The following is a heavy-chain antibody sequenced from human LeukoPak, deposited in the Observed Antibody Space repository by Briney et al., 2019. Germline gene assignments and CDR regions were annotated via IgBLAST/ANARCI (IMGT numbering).Heavy chain of an antibody. Sequence: GGCLRLSCSATAFTFSIYGMSWVRQAPWKGLEWVANIKQDGSEKYYVDSVKGRFTISRDNAKNSLYLQMNSLRAEDTAVYYCARVYSNWFDPWGQGTLVTVSS. D-gene: IGHD2-15*01. CDR2: IKQDGSEK. V-gene: IGHV3-7*03. CDR1: AFTFSIYG. J-gene: IGHJ5*02. CDR3: ARVYSNWFDP.